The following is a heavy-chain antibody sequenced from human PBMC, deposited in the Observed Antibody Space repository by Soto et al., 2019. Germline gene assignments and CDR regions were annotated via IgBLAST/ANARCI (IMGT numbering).Heavy chain of an antibody. CDR1: GYTFTSYG. V-gene: IGHV1-18*01. J-gene: IGHJ6*02. D-gene: IGHD6-13*01. CDR2: ISAYNGNT. Sequence: ASVKVSCKASGYTFTSYGISWVRQAPGQGLEWMGWISAYNGNTNHAQKLQGRVTMTTDTSTSTAYMELRSLRSDDTAVYYCARRALAAAARYYYYGMDVWGQGTTVTVSS. CDR3: ARRALAAAARYYYYGMDV.